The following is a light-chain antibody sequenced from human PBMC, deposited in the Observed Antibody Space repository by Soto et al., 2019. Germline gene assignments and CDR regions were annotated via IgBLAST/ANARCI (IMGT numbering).Light chain of an antibody. V-gene: IGKV3-20*01. Sequence: LVLKQSPGTLSLSAGEGATLXXRASQSVSRSYVAGDQQKPGTAPGXXSDWASCRATCSPDRFSGRGSGTEFTLTSSRLDPGAFAVYSCPHYGSSTVTCGPGTNVEIK. CDR3: PHYGSSTVT. J-gene: IGKJ1*01. CDR2: WAS. CDR1: QSVSRSY.